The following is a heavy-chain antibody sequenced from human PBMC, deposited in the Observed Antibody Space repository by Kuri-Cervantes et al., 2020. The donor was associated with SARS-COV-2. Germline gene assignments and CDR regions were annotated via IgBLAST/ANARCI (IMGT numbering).Heavy chain of an antibody. D-gene: IGHD1-1*01. V-gene: IGHV3-66*01. Sequence: GESLKISCAASGFTVSSNYMSWVRQAPGKGLERVSVIYSGGSTYYADSVKGRFTISRDNSKNTLYLQMNSLRAEDTAVYYCARVAKSGWNANNWFDPWGQGTLVTVSS. CDR3: ARVAKSGWNANNWFDP. CDR2: IYSGGST. J-gene: IGHJ5*02. CDR1: GFTVSSNY.